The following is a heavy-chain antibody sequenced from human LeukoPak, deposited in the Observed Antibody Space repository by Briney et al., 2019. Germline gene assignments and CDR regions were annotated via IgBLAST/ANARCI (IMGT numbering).Heavy chain of an antibody. Sequence: PGGSLRLSCAASGFTFSSYGMHWVRQAPGKGLEWVAVIWYDGSNKYYAGSVKGRFTISRDNSKNTLYLQMNSLRAEDTAVYYCARKDSSGWRIFDYWGQGTLVTVSS. CDR3: ARKDSSGWRIFDY. V-gene: IGHV3-33*01. CDR1: GFTFSSYG. D-gene: IGHD6-19*01. CDR2: IWYDGSNK. J-gene: IGHJ4*02.